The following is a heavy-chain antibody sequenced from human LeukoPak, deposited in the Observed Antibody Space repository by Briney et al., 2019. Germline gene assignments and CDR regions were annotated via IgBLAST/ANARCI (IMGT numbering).Heavy chain of an antibody. D-gene: IGHD3-10*01. Sequence: GESLTISCKGSGYSFTSYWIGWVRQLPGKGLEWMGIIYPGDSDTRYSPSFQGQVTISAAKSISTAYLQWSSLKASDTAMYYCARLYLSGTYYLADYWGQGTLVTVSS. J-gene: IGHJ4*02. V-gene: IGHV5-51*01. CDR3: ARLYLSGTYYLADY. CDR1: GYSFTSYW. CDR2: IYPGDSDT.